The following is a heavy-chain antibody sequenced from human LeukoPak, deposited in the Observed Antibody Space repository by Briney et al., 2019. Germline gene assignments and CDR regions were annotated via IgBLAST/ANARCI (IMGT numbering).Heavy chain of an antibody. CDR2: IYYSGST. V-gene: IGHV4-59*01. D-gene: IGHD3-10*01. CDR3: AREMNAGSVDY. J-gene: IGHJ4*02. CDR1: GGSISSYY. Sequence: PSETLSLTCTVSGGSISSYYWSWIRQPPGKGLEWIGYIYYSGSTNYNPSLKSRVTISVDTSKNQFSLKLSSVTAADTAVYYCAREMNAGSVDYWGQGTLVTVSS.